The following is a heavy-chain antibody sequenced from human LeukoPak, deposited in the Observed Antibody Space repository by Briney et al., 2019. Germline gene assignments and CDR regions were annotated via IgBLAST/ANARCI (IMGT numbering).Heavy chain of an antibody. CDR2: IIPILGIA. Sequence: SVKVSCKASGYTFTSYYMHWVRQAPGQGLEWMGRIIPILGIANYAQKFQGRVTITADKSTSTAYMELSSLRSEDTAVYYCARDPLPYYYDSSGQNEYFQHWGQGTLVTVSS. J-gene: IGHJ1*01. V-gene: IGHV1-69*04. CDR3: ARDPLPYYYDSSGQNEYFQH. CDR1: GYTFTSYY. D-gene: IGHD3-22*01.